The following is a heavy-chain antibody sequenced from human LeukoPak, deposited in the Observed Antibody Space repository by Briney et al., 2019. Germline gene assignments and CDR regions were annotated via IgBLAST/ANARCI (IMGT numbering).Heavy chain of an antibody. CDR1: GGSISSYY. D-gene: IGHD3-3*01. J-gene: IGHJ4*02. CDR2: IYLSGST. V-gene: IGHV4-4*09. CDR3: ASQNDFWSGYYNY. Sequence: SETLSLTCTVSGGSISSYYWSWIRQPPGKGLEWIGYIYLSGSTYYNPSLKSRVTISVDRSKNQFSLKLSSVTAADTAVYYCASQNDFWSGYYNYWGQGTLVTVSS.